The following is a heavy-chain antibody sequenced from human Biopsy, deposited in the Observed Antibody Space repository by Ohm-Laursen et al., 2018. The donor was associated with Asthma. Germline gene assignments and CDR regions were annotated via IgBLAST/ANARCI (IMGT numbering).Heavy chain of an antibody. D-gene: IGHD4-17*01. Sequence: AATVKISCKISGYILTDLSMHWVRQAPGQGLEWMGGHDHEEGGTVNARRFQGRVTMTEDTSTDTVYMELSSLSSDDTAVYYCASDFPKDYVRYNFQFWGQGTLVTVSS. J-gene: IGHJ4*02. V-gene: IGHV1-24*01. CDR1: GYILTDLS. CDR3: ASDFPKDYVRYNFQF. CDR2: HDHEEGGT.